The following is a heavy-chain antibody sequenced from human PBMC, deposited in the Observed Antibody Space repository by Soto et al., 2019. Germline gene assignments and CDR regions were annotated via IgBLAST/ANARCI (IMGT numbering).Heavy chain of an antibody. CDR2: ISYAGTNK. V-gene: IGHV3-30-3*01. D-gene: IGHD6-6*01. Sequence: QVQLEESGGGVVQSGRSLRLSCAASGFIFSDYAMHWVRHAPGKGLEWVAVISYAGTNKYYADSVKGRLTISRDTSKNTVYLHMNSLLADASAVYSCAREEKSYDSSSTPAFTHWGQGTLVSVSS. CDR1: GFIFSDYA. CDR3: AREEKSYDSSSTPAFTH. J-gene: IGHJ4*02.